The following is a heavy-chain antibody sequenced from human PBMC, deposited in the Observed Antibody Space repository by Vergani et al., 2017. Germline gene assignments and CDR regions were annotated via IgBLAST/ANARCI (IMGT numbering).Heavy chain of an antibody. J-gene: IGHJ4*02. Sequence: QEQLVQSGSELKKPGASVKVSCKASGYSFNNSAIHWVRQAPGQGLEWMGWINPTTGNPTYARAFTGRFIFSLDTSISTADLQIGSLKAEDTAVYFCARAKRCRLAVGATDSWGQGTLLTVSS. CDR3: ARAKRCRLAVGATDS. D-gene: IGHD6-19*01. CDR1: GYSFNNSA. V-gene: IGHV7-4-1*01. CDR2: INPTTGNP.